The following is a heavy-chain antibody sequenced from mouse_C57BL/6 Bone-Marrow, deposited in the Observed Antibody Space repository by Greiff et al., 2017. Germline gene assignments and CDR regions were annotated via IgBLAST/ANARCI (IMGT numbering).Heavy chain of an antibody. CDR3: ASDLGRGFAY. J-gene: IGHJ3*01. CDR2: IWGVGST. D-gene: IGHD4-1*01. V-gene: IGHV2-6*01. Sequence: VKLMESGPGLVAPSQCLSITCTVSGFSLTSYGVDWVRQSPGKGLEWLGVIWGVGSTNYNSALNSRLGNSKDNSKSQVFLKMNSLQTDDTAMYYCASDLGRGFAYWGRGTLVTVSA. CDR1: GFSLTSYG.